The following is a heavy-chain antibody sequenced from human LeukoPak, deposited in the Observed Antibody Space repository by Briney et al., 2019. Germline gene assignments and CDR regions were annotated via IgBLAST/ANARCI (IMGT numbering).Heavy chain of an antibody. CDR1: GFTVSSTY. J-gene: IGHJ4*02. D-gene: IGHD6-13*01. CDR2: VNSNGRSA. Sequence: GGSLRLSCTASGFTVSSTYMSWVRQAPGKRLEWVAGVNSNGRSAGYAASVRGRFTISRDNAKNSLYLEMGSLRLEDTAFYYCTRGYSTRHFPFDSWGQGTLVTVSS. V-gene: IGHV3-20*04. CDR3: TRGYSTRHFPFDS.